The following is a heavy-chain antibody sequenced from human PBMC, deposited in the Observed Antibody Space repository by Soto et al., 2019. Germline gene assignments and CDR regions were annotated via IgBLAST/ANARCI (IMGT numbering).Heavy chain of an antibody. V-gene: IGHV3-48*02. CDR2: VSSRRTIT. CDR1: GFSFSDYS. J-gene: IGHJ4*02. D-gene: IGHD3-10*01. Sequence: EVQLVESGGGLIQPGGSLRLSCTGSGFSFSDYSFNWIRQAPGKGLERISYVSSRRTITFYADSVKGRFTISRDNAKKSVYLQMNRLSNEDPSLYYCARPGYGDFFNHWGRGTLVTVSP. CDR3: ARPGYGDFFNH.